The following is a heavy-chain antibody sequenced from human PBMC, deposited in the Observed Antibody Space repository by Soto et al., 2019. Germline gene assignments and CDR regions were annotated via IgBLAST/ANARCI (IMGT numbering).Heavy chain of an antibody. Sequence: GESLKISCQGSGYSFTSDWIGWVRQMPGNVLDWMGIIYPGDSDTRYSPSFQGQVTISADKSISTAYLQWSSLKASDTAMYYCARHTPRPMVREVISRYYGKDVWGQGTTVNDAS. V-gene: IGHV5-51*01. D-gene: IGHD3-10*01. CDR2: IYPGDSDT. J-gene: IGHJ6*02. CDR1: GYSFTSDW. CDR3: ARHTPRPMVREVISRYYGKDV.